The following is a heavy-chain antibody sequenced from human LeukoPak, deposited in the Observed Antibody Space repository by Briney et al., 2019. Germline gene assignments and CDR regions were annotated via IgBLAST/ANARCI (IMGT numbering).Heavy chain of an antibody. D-gene: IGHD4-17*01. Sequence: SETLSFTCTVSGGSITTHYWSWIRQPAGREVEWIGRVYNTGSTKYNPSLESRVTMSVDASSNRFSLNLRSVTAADTAVYYCARDLLGDYGTFDIWGQGTMVTVSS. J-gene: IGHJ3*02. V-gene: IGHV4-4*07. CDR2: VYNTGST. CDR3: ARDLLGDYGTFDI. CDR1: GGSITTHY.